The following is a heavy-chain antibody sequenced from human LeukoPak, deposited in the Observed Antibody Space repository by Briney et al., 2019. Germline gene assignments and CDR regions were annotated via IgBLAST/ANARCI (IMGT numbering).Heavy chain of an antibody. J-gene: IGHJ3*02. D-gene: IGHD4-11*01. CDR3: ARGYTTVAFEI. Sequence: PGGSLRLSCAASGFTFSNNDMHWVRQGPGKGLEWVSAIDTSGDTYYPGSVKGRFTISRENAKNILYLQMNSLRVGDTAVYYCARGYTTVAFEIWGQGTMVSVSS. CDR2: IDTSGDT. CDR1: GFTFSNND. V-gene: IGHV3-13*01.